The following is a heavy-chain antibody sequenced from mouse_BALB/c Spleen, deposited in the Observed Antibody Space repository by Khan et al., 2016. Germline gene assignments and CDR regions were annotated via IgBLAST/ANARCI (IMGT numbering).Heavy chain of an antibody. J-gene: IGHJ4*01. CDR2: INPDSSKI. V-gene: IGHV4-1*02. CDR3: SRRSYYFSMDN. D-gene: IGHD1-1*01. Sequence: EVKLLESGGGLVQPGGSLKLSCAASGFDFSRYWMSWVRQAPGKGLEWIGEINPDSSKINYTPSLKDKFIISRDNAKNTLYLQMSKVRSEESSLYYCSRRSYYFSMDNGGQGTSVTVSS. CDR1: GFDFSRYW.